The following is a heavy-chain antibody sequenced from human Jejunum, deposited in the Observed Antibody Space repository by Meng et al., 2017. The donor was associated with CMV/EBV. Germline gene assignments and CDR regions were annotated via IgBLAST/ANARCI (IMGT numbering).Heavy chain of an antibody. CDR2: FYSSDTY. CDR1: GGSVNNYY. CDR3: ARGPGASTREGFDY. D-gene: IGHD1-26*01. Sequence: QVQLQESGLGLVKPLDALSLTFTVSGGSVNNYYWSWIRQSAGKGLEWIGRFYSSDTYNYHPSLDSRVTMSLDTSKNQFSLNLRSVTAADTATYYCARGPGASTREGFDYWGLGTLVTVSS. J-gene: IGHJ4*02. V-gene: IGHV4-4*07.